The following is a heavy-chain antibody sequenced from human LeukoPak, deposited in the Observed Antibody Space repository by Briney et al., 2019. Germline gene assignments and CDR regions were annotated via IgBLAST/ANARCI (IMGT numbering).Heavy chain of an antibody. V-gene: IGHV1-2*02. Sequence: GASVKVSCKASGYTFSDYYMHWLRQAPRQGLEWMGWINPNSGGTNYAQKFQGRVTMTRDTSISTAYMELSRLRSDDTAVYYCARYYYDSSGYYPDDYWGQGTLVTVSS. CDR2: INPNSGGT. J-gene: IGHJ4*02. D-gene: IGHD3-22*01. CDR1: GYTFSDYY. CDR3: ARYYYDSSGYYPDDY.